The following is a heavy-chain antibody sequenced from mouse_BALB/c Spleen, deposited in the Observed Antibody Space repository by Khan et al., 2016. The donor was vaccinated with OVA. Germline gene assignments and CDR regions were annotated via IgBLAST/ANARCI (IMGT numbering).Heavy chain of an antibody. Sequence: VELVESGPGLVAPSQSLSITCTVSGFSLTSHGVHWVRQPPGKGREWLGVIWAGGGTNYNSALMSRLSISKDSSKSQVFLKMNSLQTDDTAMYYCARNREPDYFDYWGQGTTLTVSS. CDR2: IWAGGGT. CDR1: GFSLTSHG. J-gene: IGHJ2*01. V-gene: IGHV2-9*02. CDR3: ARNREPDYFDY.